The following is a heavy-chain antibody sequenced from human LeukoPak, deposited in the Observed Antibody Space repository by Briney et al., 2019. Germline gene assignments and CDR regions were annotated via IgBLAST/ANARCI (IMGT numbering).Heavy chain of an antibody. CDR1: GYTLTSYD. CDR3: LGGYSSGWDAFDI. J-gene: IGHJ3*02. D-gene: IGHD6-19*01. CDR2: MNPKSGNR. Sequence: ASVKVSCKASGYTLTSYDINWVRQATGQGLEWMGWMNPKSGNRGYAQKFQGKVTMTRNTSISTVYMELRSLRSENTAVDYYLGGYSSGWDAFDIWGQGTMVTVSS. V-gene: IGHV1-8*01.